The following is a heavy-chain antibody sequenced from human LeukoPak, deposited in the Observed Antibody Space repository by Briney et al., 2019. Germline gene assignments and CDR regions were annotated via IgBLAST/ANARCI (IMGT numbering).Heavy chain of an antibody. D-gene: IGHD2-2*01. CDR2: IIPIFGTA. J-gene: IGHJ4*02. CDR1: GGTFSSYA. V-gene: IGHV1-69*13. CDR3: AIPESSRSHTFDY. Sequence: ASVKVSCKASGGTFSSYAISWVRQAPGQGLEWMGGIIPIFGTANYAQKFQGRVTITADESTSTAYMELSSLRSEGTAVYYCAIPESSRSHTFDYWGQGTLVTVSS.